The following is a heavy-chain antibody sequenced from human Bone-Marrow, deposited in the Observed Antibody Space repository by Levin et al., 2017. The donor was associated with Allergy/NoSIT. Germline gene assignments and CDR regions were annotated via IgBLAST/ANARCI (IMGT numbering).Heavy chain of an antibody. CDR2: ISPDNGHT. V-gene: IGHV1-18*01. J-gene: IGHJ5*02. CDR3: ARDHGSILSKWFDP. CDR1: GYTFATDG. Sequence: ASVKVSCKASGYTFATDGINWVRQAPGQGLDWMGWISPDNGHTIYAEKFQGRVTLTTDTSTNTAHMEVKSLRSADPAVYYCARDHGSILSKWFDPWGQGTLVIVSS.